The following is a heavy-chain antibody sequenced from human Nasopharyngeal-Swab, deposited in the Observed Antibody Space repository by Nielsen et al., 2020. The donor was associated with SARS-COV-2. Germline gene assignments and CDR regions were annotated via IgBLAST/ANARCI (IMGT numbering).Heavy chain of an antibody. V-gene: IGHV4-34*01. CDR1: GGSFSGYY. J-gene: IGHJ6*02. CDR3: ARARYYDILTGYYYYGMDV. D-gene: IGHD3-9*01. Sequence: ESLKISCAVYGGSFSGYYWSWIRQPPGKGLEWIGEINHSGSTNYNPSLKSRVTISVDTSKNQFSLKLSSVTAADTAVYYCARARYYDILTGYYYYGMDVWGQGTTVTVSS. CDR2: INHSGST.